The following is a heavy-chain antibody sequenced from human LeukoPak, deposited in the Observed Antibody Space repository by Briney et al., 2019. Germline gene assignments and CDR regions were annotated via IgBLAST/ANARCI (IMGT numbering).Heavy chain of an antibody. V-gene: IGHV4-61*02. D-gene: IGHD2-21*01. J-gene: IGHJ3*02. CDR3: AFRCLGFPFDI. CDR1: GGSIRSDNYL. Sequence: PSETLSLTCTVSGGSIRSDNYLWRWIRQPAGKGLEWIGRILSSGSTNYNPSLRSRVTMSVDTSKNKFSLDMISVTAADTAVYYCAFRCLGFPFDIWGQGTMVTVSS. CDR2: ILSSGST.